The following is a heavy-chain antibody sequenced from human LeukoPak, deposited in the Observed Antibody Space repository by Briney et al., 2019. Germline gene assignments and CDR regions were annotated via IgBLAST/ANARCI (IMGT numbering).Heavy chain of an antibody. J-gene: IGHJ6*03. CDR2: IYYSGNT. Sequence: PSETLSLTCTVSGGSVSSGSYYWSWIRQPPGKGLEWIGYIYYSGNTNYNPSLKSRVTISVDTSKNQFSLKLSSVTAADTAVYYCASADSHYSSGWHYFYYYYMDAWGKGTPVTVSS. CDR1: GGSVSSGSYY. V-gene: IGHV4-61*01. D-gene: IGHD6-19*01. CDR3: ASADSHYSSGWHYFYYYYMDA.